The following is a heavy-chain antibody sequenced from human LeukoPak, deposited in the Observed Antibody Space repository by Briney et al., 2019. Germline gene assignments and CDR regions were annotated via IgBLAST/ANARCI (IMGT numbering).Heavy chain of an antibody. V-gene: IGHV3-30*18. D-gene: IGHD6-19*01. CDR1: GFTFSNYG. CDR3: AKDRKVGVAVAGMGNI. Sequence: GRSLRLSCATSGFTFSNYGMHWVRQAPGKGLEWVAVISNDGSNEYYADSVKGRFTISRDNSKNTLYSQMNSLRAEDTAVYYCAKDRKVGVAVAGMGNIWGQGTMVTVSS. J-gene: IGHJ3*02. CDR2: ISNDGSNE.